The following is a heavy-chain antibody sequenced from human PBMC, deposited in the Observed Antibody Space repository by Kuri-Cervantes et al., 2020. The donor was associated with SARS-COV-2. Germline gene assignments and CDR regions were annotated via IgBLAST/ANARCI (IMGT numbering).Heavy chain of an antibody. CDR2: IVVGSGNT. CDR3: AASYQRVY. J-gene: IGHJ4*02. V-gene: IGHV1-58*01. Sequence: SVTVPCKASGFSFTSSGVQWVRPARGQRLDWIGWIVVGSGNTHSAQKLQERVTTTGDMAKSPAYMELSSPDSEDTAVSYWAASYQRVYWGQGTLVTVSS. CDR1: GFSFTSSG. D-gene: IGHD2-2*01.